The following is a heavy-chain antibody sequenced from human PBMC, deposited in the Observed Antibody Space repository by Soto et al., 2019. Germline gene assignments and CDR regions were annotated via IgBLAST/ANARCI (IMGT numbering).Heavy chain of an antibody. D-gene: IGHD6-19*01. CDR2: IYYSGST. V-gene: IGHV4-39*01. J-gene: IGHJ4*02. CDR3: ARLLTVAGTEGYYFDY. Sequence: SETLSLTCTVSCGSISSSSYYWGWIRQPPGKGLEWIGSIYYSGSTYYNPSLKSRVTISVDTSKNQFSLKLSSVTAADTAVYYCARLLTVAGTEGYYFDYWGQGTLVTVPQ. CDR1: CGSISSSSYY.